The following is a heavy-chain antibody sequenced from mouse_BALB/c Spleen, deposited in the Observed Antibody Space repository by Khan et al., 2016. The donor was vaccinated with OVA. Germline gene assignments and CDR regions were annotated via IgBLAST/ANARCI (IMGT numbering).Heavy chain of an antibody. CDR2: IWSDGST. Sequence: QVQLKESGPGLVAPSQSLSITCTISGFSLTNYGVHWVRQPPGKGLEWLVVIWSDGSTTYNSALKSRLTISKDNSKSQVFLKMNSLQNDDTAMYFCARQPYYHYNIMDYWGKGTSVTVSS. J-gene: IGHJ4*01. CDR1: GFSLTNYG. CDR3: ARQPYYHYNIMDY. D-gene: IGHD2-10*01. V-gene: IGHV2-6-1*01.